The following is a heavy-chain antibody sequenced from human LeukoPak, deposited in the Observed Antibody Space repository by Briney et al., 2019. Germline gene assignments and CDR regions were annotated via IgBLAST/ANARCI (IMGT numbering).Heavy chain of an antibody. CDR3: ARVGIVLVTGSNWVDP. CDR1: GGSLSSGCYY. V-gene: IGHV4-39*07. Sequence: TPSETPSLTCTVSGGSLSSGCYYWSWIPQPPRGGLGGVGTIYHSGSTYYNTSLKSRVTTSVDTSKNQFSLKFNSVTAADTAVYYCARVGIVLVTGSNWVDPWGQGTLVTVSS. CDR2: IYHSGST. J-gene: IGHJ5*02. D-gene: IGHD3-22*01.